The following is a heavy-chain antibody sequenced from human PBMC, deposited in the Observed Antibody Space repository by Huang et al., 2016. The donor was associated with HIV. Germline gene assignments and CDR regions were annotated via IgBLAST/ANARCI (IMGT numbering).Heavy chain of an antibody. D-gene: IGHD5-12*01. V-gene: IGHV3-30-3*01. CDR1: RFTFSNYA. CDR3: ARDLWLRDLYYYYYMDV. J-gene: IGHJ6*03. CDR2: ISYDGSNK. Sequence: QVQLVESGGGVVQPGRSLRLSCAASRFTFSNYAIHWVRQAPGKVMEWVAVISYDGSNKYYADSVKGRFTISRDNSKNTLYLQMNSLRAEDTAVYYCARDLWLRDLYYYYYMDVWGKGTTVTVSS.